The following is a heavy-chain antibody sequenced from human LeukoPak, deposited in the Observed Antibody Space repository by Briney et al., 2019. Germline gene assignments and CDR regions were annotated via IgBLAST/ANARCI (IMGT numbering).Heavy chain of an antibody. CDR3: ASATGDNDAFDI. J-gene: IGHJ3*02. CDR2: ISSSGNTI. D-gene: IGHD7-27*01. V-gene: IGHV3-48*01. CDR1: GSTFSSYT. Sequence: PGGSLRLSCAVSGSTFSSYTMNWVRQAPGKGLEWVSFISSSGNTIYYADSVKGRFTISRDSSKNTLYLQMNSLRAEDTAVYYCASATGDNDAFDIWGQGTMVTVSS.